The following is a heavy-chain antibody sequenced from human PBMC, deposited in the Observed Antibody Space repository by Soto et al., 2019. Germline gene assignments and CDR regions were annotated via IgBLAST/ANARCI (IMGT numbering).Heavy chain of an antibody. CDR3: ASRLLWFGELYGMDV. Sequence: SETLSLTCTVSGGSISSSSYYWGWIRQPPGKGLEWIGSIYYSGSTYYNPSLKSRVTISVDTSKNQFSLKLSSVTAADTAVYYCASRLLWFGELYGMDVWGQGTTVT. CDR1: GGSISSSSYY. V-gene: IGHV4-39*01. J-gene: IGHJ6*02. CDR2: IYYSGST. D-gene: IGHD3-10*01.